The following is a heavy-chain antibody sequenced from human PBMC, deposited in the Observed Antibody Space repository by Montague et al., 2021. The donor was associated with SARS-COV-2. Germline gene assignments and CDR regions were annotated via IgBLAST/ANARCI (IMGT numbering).Heavy chain of an antibody. D-gene: IGHD1-1*01. Sequence: TQSLTCTVSGGSISRGGYYYTWIRQYPGKGLEWIGNIHDTGRTNYKSSLRSRITVSVDTSKNQFSLKLTSVTAADTAVYYCARALEYGNASGYFDYWGQGTLVTVSS. CDR3: ARALEYGNASGYFDY. J-gene: IGHJ4*02. CDR2: IHDTGRT. CDR1: GGSISRGGYY. V-gene: IGHV4-31*03.